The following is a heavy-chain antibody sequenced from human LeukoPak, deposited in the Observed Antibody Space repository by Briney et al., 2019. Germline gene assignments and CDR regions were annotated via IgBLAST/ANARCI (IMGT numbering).Heavy chain of an antibody. J-gene: IGHJ5*02. CDR1: GFTFNNYP. D-gene: IGHD6-19*01. V-gene: IGHV3-23*01. Sequence: GGSLRLSCAASGFTFNNYPMTWFRQAPGRGLEWLSLISGDAGSTAYADSVKGRFTIFRDNSKNTLYLQMNNLRAEDTAVYYCAKDRNTRWLVLGSNWFDPWGQGTLVTVSS. CDR3: AKDRNTRWLVLGSNWFDP. CDR2: ISGDAGST.